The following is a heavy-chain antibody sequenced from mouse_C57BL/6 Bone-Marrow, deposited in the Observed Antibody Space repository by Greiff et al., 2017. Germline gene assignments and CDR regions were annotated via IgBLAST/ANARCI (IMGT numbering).Heavy chain of an antibody. V-gene: IGHV14-4*01. D-gene: IGHD2-3*01. CDR2: IDPENGDT. CDR3: TTGIYDGYYEDS. CDR1: GFNIKDDY. J-gene: IGHJ2*01. Sequence: VQLKQSGAELVRPGASVKLSCTASGFNIKDDYMHWVKQRPEQGLEWIGWIDPENGDTEYASKFQGKATITLDTSSNTAYLQLSSLTSEDTAVYYCTTGIYDGYYEDSWGQGTTLTVSA.